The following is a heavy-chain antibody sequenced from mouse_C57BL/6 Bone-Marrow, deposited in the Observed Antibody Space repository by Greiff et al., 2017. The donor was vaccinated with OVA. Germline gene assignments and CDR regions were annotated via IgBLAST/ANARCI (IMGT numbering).Heavy chain of an antibody. CDR1: GYTFTSYG. CDR2: IYPRSGNT. D-gene: IGHD3-2*02. V-gene: IGHV1-81*01. Sequence: VQLQQSGAELARPGASVKLSCKASGYTFTSYGISWVKQRTGQGLEWIGEIYPRSGNTYYNEKFKGKATLTADKSSSTAYMELRSLTSEDSAVYFCARSTETAQATGYYDYWGQGTTLTVSS. CDR3: ARSTETAQATGYYDY. J-gene: IGHJ2*01.